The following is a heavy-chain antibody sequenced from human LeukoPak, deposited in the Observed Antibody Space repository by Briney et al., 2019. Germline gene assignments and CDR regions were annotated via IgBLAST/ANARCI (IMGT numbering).Heavy chain of an antibody. D-gene: IGHD3-9*01. CDR2: INHSGST. Sequence: SETLSLTCAVYGGSFSGYYWSWIRQPPGKGLEWIGEINHSGSTNYNPSLKNRVTISVDTSKNQFSLKLSSVTAADTAVYYCARVGGYDILTGDYWGQGTLVTVSS. J-gene: IGHJ4*02. CDR1: GGSFSGYY. CDR3: ARVGGYDILTGDY. V-gene: IGHV4-34*01.